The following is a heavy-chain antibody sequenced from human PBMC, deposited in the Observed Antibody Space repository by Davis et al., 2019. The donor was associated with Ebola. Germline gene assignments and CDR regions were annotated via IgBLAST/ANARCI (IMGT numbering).Heavy chain of an antibody. D-gene: IGHD4-23*01. V-gene: IGHV4-30-4*08. Sequence: PSETLSLTCAVSGGSISSANYYWIWIRQPPGTGLEWVGYIYYSGNTYYNPSLQSRVIISIDTSKNHFSLKLNSVTAADTAVYYCARLDGGNSGAVDYWGQGTLVTVSS. CDR1: GGSISSANYY. CDR3: ARLDGGNSGAVDY. CDR2: IYYSGNT. J-gene: IGHJ4*02.